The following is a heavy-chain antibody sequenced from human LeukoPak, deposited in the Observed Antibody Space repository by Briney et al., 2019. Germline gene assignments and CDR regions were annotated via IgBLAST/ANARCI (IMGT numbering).Heavy chain of an antibody. J-gene: IGHJ5*02. Sequence: ASVKVSCKVSGYTLAELCLHWVRQAPGKGLEWMGGFDPEDSTPIYAQKFQGRVTMTEDTSTDTAYMDLSSLMSEDTAMYYCATTPLTGLLLFGNTPRAWGQGTLVTVSS. V-gene: IGHV1-24*01. CDR2: FDPEDSTP. CDR3: ATTPLTGLLLFGNTPRA. D-gene: IGHD3-10*01. CDR1: GYTLAELC.